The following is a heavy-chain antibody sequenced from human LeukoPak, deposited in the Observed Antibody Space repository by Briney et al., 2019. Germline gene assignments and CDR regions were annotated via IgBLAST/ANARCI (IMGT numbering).Heavy chain of an antibody. CDR2: ISSNGGST. CDR1: GFTFSSYA. V-gene: IGHV3-64*01. J-gene: IGHJ6*03. Sequence: PGGSLRLSCAASGFTFSSYAMPWVRQAPGKGLEYVSAISSNGGSTYYANSVKGRFTISRDNSKNTLYLQMGSLRAEDMAVYYCARGNLIAARPDYYYYMDVWGKGTTVTVSS. CDR3: ARGNLIAARPDYYYYMDV. D-gene: IGHD6-6*01.